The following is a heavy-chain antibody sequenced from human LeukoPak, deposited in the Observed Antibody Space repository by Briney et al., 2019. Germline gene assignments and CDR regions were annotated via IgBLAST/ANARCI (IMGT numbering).Heavy chain of an antibody. Sequence: ASVKVSCKASGYAFTSYDINWVRQATGQGLEWMGWMNPNSGNTGYAQKFQGRVTMTRNTSISTAYMELSSLRSEDTAVYYCARFPAHIVVVPAASYGMDVWGQGTTVTVSS. J-gene: IGHJ6*02. CDR3: ARFPAHIVVVPAASYGMDV. V-gene: IGHV1-8*01. D-gene: IGHD2-2*01. CDR2: MNPNSGNT. CDR1: GYAFTSYD.